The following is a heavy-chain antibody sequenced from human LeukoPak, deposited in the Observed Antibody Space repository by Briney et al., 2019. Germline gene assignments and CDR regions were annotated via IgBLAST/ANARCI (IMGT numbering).Heavy chain of an antibody. CDR1: GGSISSGSYY. CDR3: ARVYYSYVFDP. CDR2: IYTSGST. Sequence: SQTLSLTCTVSGGSISSGSYYWSWIRQPAGKGLEWIGRIYTSGSTNYNPSLKSRVTISVDTSKNQFSLKLSSVAAADTAVYYCARVYYSYVFDPWGQGTLVTVSS. D-gene: IGHD1-14*01. J-gene: IGHJ5*02. V-gene: IGHV4-61*02.